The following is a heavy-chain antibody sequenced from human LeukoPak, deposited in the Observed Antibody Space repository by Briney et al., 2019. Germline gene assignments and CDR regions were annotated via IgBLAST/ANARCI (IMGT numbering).Heavy chain of an antibody. CDR2: IYYSGST. CDR3: ARESKTAYLVVVTAFPGGLDP. Sequence: SETLSLTCTVSGGSISSSSYYWGWIRQPPGRGLEWIGSIYYSGSTYYNPSLKSRVTISVDTSKNQFSLKLSSVTAADTAVYYCARESKTAYLVVVTAFPGGLDPWGQGTLVTVSS. J-gene: IGHJ5*02. CDR1: GGSISSSSYY. D-gene: IGHD2-21*02. V-gene: IGHV4-39*07.